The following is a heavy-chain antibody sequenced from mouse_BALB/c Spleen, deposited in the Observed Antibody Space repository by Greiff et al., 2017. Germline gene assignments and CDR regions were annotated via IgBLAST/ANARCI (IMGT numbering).Heavy chain of an antibody. CDR1: GFTFSSYT. Sequence: DVKLVESGGGLVQPGGSLKLSCAASGFTFSSYTMSWVRQTPEKRLEWVAYISNGGGSTYYPDTVKGRFTISRDNAKNTLYLQMSSLKSEDTAMYYCARQVNWDWYFDVWGAGTTVTVSS. CDR2: ISNGGGST. J-gene: IGHJ1*01. D-gene: IGHD4-1*01. V-gene: IGHV5-12-2*01. CDR3: ARQVNWDWYFDV.